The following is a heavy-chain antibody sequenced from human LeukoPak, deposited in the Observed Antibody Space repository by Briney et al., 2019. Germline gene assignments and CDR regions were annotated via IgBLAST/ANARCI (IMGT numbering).Heavy chain of an antibody. J-gene: IGHJ4*02. Sequence: GGSLRLSCAASGFTFSSYGMHWVRQAPGKGLEWVALIWYDGSNKYYTDPVKGRLTISRDNSKNTLYLQMNSLRAEDTAIYYCAREGPRGNSQFDYWGQGTLVTVSS. CDR2: IWYDGSNK. V-gene: IGHV3-33*01. CDR1: GFTFSSYG. D-gene: IGHD2/OR15-2a*01. CDR3: AREGPRGNSQFDY.